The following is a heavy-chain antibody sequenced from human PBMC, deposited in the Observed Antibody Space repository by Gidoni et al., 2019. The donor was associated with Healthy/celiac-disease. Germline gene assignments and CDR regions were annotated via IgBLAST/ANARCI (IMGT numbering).Heavy chain of an antibody. J-gene: IGHJ4*02. CDR1: GFSLGHARTG. CDR2: IFSNDEK. CDR3: ARIRRYSSSWHKPNYFDY. D-gene: IGHD6-13*01. Sequence: QVTLKESAPVLVKPTETLTLTCTGSGFSLGHARTGVSWIRPPPRKALESRAHIFSNDEKSSSTSLKSKLTISKDTSKSQVVLTMTNMDPVDTATDYCARIRRYSSSWHKPNYFDYWGQGTLVTVSS. V-gene: IGHV2-26*01.